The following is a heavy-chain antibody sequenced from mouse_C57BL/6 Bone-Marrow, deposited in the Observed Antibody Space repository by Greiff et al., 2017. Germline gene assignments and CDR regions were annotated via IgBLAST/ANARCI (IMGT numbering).Heavy chain of an antibody. V-gene: IGHV1-85*01. Sequence: QVHVKQSGPELVKPGASVKLSCKASGYTFTSYDINWVKQRPGQGLEWIGWIYPRDGSTKYNEKFKGKATLTVDTSSSTAYMELHSLTSEDSAVYFCANDYDHDGYWYFDVWGTGTTVTVSS. J-gene: IGHJ1*03. CDR2: IYPRDGST. CDR1: GYTFTSYD. D-gene: IGHD2-4*01. CDR3: ANDYDHDGYWYFDV.